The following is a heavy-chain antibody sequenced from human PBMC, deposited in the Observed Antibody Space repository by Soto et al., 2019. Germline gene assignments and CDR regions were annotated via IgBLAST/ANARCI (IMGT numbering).Heavy chain of an antibody. CDR3: AKDNYYGSARSFQH. V-gene: IGHV3-53*01. CDR1: GFTVSSNY. Sequence: GGSLRLSCAASGFTVSSNYMSWVRQAPGKGLEWVSVIYSGGSTYYADSVKGRFTISRDNSKNTLYLQMNSLRAEDTAVYYCAKDNYYGSARSFQHWGQGTLVTVSS. J-gene: IGHJ1*01. D-gene: IGHD3-10*01. CDR2: IYSGGST.